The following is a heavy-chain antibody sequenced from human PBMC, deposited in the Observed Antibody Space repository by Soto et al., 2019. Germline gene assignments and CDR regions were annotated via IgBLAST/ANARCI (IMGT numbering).Heavy chain of an antibody. V-gene: IGHV3-30*18. CDR2: ISYDGSNK. CDR3: AKEAAHSGTPRVALDYYYYYGMDV. CDR1: GFTFSSYG. Sequence: GGSLRLSCAASGFTFSSYGMHWVRQAPGKGLEWVAVISYDGSNKYYADSVKGRFTISRDNSKNTLYLQMNSLRAEGTAVYYCAKEAAHSGTPRVALDYYYYYGMDVRGQGTTVTVSS. J-gene: IGHJ6*02. D-gene: IGHD1-26*01.